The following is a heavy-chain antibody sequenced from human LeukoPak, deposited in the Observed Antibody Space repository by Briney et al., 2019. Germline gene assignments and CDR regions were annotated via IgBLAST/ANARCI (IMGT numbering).Heavy chain of an antibody. D-gene: IGHD6-19*01. J-gene: IGHJ6*02. CDR2: ISWNSGSI. Sequence: GGSLRLSCAASGFTFDDYAMHWVRQAPGKGLEWVSGISWNSGSIGYADSVKGRFTISRDNAKNSLYLQINSLRAEDTALYYCAKDTVAGPYYYGMDVWGQGTTVTVSS. CDR3: AKDTVAGPYYYGMDV. V-gene: IGHV3-9*01. CDR1: GFTFDDYA.